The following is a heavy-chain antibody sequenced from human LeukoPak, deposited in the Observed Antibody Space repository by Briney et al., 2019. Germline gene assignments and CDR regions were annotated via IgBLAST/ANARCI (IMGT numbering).Heavy chain of an antibody. J-gene: IGHJ4*02. D-gene: IGHD3-9*01. CDR2: IYYSGTT. V-gene: IGHV4-39*07. Sequence: RPSETLSLTRTVSGGSISSSNYYWGWIRQPPGKGLQWIGSIYYSGTTYYNPSLKSRVTMSVDTSKNQFSLKLSSVTAADTAVYYCARSSYYDILTGPLYYFDYWGQGALVTVSS. CDR3: ARSSYYDILTGPLYYFDY. CDR1: GGSISSSNYY.